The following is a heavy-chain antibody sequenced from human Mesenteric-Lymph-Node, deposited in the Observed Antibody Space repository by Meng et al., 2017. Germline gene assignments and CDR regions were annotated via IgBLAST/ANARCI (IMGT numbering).Heavy chain of an antibody. Sequence: SETLSLTCSVSGGSISTGTYYWSGRRQPAGKGLEWIGRRYTSGRTNYNPSLKRRLTISGDTSKNQFSLTLNSVTAAGTAVYYCAREDYYKDDFDYWGQGALVTVSS. D-gene: IGHD3-22*01. J-gene: IGHJ4*02. V-gene: IGHV4-61*02. CDR3: AREDYYKDDFDY. CDR1: GGSISTGTYY. CDR2: RYTSGRT.